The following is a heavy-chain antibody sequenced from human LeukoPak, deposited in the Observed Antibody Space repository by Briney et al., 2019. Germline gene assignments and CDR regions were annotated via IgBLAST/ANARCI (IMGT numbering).Heavy chain of an antibody. CDR3: ARAREKWVAFDI. CDR2: INQDGSEK. J-gene: IGHJ3*02. CDR1: GFTFSDYW. D-gene: IGHD1-26*01. V-gene: IGHV3-7*04. Sequence: GSLRLSCVASGFTFSDYWMSWVRQAPGKGLEWVANINQDGSEKYFVDSVKGRFTISRDNAKNSLYLQMNSLRAEDTAVYYCARAREKWVAFDIWGQGTMVTVSS.